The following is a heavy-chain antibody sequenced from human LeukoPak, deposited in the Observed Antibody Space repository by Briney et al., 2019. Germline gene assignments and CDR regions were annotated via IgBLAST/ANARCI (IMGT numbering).Heavy chain of an antibody. CDR3: TTEWSSWYPKINYYYYMDV. J-gene: IGHJ6*03. Sequence: GGSLRLSCAASGFTFSNAWMSWVRQAPGKGLEWVGRIKSKTDGGTTDYAAPVKGRFTISRDDSKNTLYLQMNSLKTEDTAVYYCTTEWSSWYPKINYYYYMDVWGKGTTVTVSS. CDR1: GFTFSNAW. CDR2: IKSKTDGGTT. D-gene: IGHD6-13*01. V-gene: IGHV3-15*01.